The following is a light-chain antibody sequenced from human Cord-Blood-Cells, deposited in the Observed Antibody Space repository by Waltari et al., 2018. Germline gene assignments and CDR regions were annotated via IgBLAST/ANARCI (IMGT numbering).Light chain of an antibody. V-gene: IGKV1-39*01. Sequence: DIHMTQSPSSMSASVGYRVTITCRASQSISSYLHWYQQKPGKAPKLLIYAASSLQSGVPSRFSGSGSGTDFTLTISSLQPEDFATYYCQESYSTPYTFGQGTKLEIK. CDR2: AAS. CDR3: QESYSTPYT. J-gene: IGKJ2*01. CDR1: QSISSY.